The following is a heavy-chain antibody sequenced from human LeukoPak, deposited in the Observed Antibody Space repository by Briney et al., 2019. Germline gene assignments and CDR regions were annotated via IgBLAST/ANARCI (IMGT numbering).Heavy chain of an antibody. CDR1: GGSLSSYF. CDR2: IYTSGST. J-gene: IGHJ3*02. V-gene: IGHV4-4*07. CDR3: ARFGYNDAFDI. Sequence: LGTLSLSCTVSGGSLSSYFWSWIWQPPGQGLEWIGHIYTSGSTNYDPSLKSRVTMSVDTSKNQFSLKLSSVTAADTAVYYCARFGYNDAFDIWGQGTMVTVSS. D-gene: IGHD5-24*01.